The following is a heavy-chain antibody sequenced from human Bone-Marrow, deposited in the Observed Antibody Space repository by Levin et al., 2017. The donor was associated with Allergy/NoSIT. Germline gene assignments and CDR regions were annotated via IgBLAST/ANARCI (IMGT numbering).Heavy chain of an antibody. CDR3: VREGKENSDYSYDF. J-gene: IGHJ4*02. V-gene: IGHV1-2*06. Sequence: ASVKVSCKASGYTFTDYYMHWVRQAPGQGLEWMGLINPNSAATTYALKFQDRITLTRDTSMSTVYMELSGLTSDDAALYFCVREGKENSDYSYDFWGQGTLVTVSS. D-gene: IGHD4-11*01. CDR2: INPNSAAT. CDR1: GYTFTDYY.